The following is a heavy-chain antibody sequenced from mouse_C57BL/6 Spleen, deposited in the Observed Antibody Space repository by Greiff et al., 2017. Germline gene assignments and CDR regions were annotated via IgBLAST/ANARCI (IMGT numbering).Heavy chain of an antibody. CDR3: ARSGARDY. Sequence: QVQLQQPGAELVKPGASVKLSCKASGYTFTSYWMHWVKQRPGQGLEWIGVIDPNSGSTNYNEKFKSKATLTVDKSSSTAYMQLSSLTSEDSADCYGARSGARDYWGQGTSVTVSS. V-gene: IGHV1-64*01. CDR2: IDPNSGST. J-gene: IGHJ4*01. CDR1: GYTFTSYW. D-gene: IGHD3-1*01.